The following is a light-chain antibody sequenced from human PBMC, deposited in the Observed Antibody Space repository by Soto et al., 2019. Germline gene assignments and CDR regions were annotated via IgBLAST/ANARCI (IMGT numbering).Light chain of an antibody. CDR1: QVISSA. J-gene: IGKJ5*01. Sequence: AIQLTQSPSSLSASVGDRVTITCRSSQVISSALAWHQQKPGKAPKLLIYDASSLKSGVPSRFSGSGSGTDFTLTISNLQPEDFATYYCQQFNSYPLTFGQGTRLEIK. CDR3: QQFNSYPLT. CDR2: DAS. V-gene: IGKV1-13*02.